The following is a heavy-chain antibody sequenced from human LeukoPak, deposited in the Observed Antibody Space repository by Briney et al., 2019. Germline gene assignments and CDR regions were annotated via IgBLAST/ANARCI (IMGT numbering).Heavy chain of an antibody. CDR3: ARSDSSGWYYFDY. V-gene: IGHV3-23*01. CDR2: VSGSGGST. D-gene: IGHD6-19*01. CDR1: GFTFSSFA. Sequence: PGGSLRLSCAASGFTFSSFALSWVRQAPGKGLEWVSTVSGSGGSTYYADSVKGRFTISRDNSKNTLYLQMNSLRAEDTAVYYCARSDSSGWYYFDYWGQGTLVTVSS. J-gene: IGHJ4*02.